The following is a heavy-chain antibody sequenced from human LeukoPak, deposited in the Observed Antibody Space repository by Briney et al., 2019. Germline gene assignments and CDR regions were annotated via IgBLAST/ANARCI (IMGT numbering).Heavy chain of an antibody. CDR3: ARGLSDIVAVPAAIAFDI. Sequence: PSETLSLTCAVYGGSFSGYYWSWIRQPPGKGLEWIGEINHSGSTNYNPSLKSRVTISVDTSKNQFSLKLSSVTAADTAVYYCARGLSDIVAVPAAIAFDIWGQGTMVTVSS. CDR2: INHSGST. CDR1: GGSFSGYY. D-gene: IGHD2-2*02. V-gene: IGHV4-34*01. J-gene: IGHJ3*02.